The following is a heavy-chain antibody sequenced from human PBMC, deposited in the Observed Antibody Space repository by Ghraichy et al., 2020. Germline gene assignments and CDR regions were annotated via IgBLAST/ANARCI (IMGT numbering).Heavy chain of an antibody. D-gene: IGHD5-18*01. CDR2: ISTTGSII. J-gene: IGHJ6*02. CDR1: GFTFSDYE. Sequence: GGSLRLSCAASGFTFSDYEMNWVRQAPGKGLEWLSYISTTGSIIHYADSVKGRFTLSRDNAENSLYLQMNSLRAEDTAVYYCVRGYSYDYGMDVWGQGTTVTVSS. V-gene: IGHV3-48*03. CDR3: VRGYSYDYGMDV.